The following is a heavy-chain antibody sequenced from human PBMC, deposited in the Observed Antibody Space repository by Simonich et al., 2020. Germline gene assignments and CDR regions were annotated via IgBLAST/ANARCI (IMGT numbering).Heavy chain of an antibody. CDR3: AREREGFPDY. V-gene: IGHV1-46*03. Sequence: VQLVQSGAEVKKPGASVKVSCKVSGYTLTELSMHWVRQAPGQGLEWMGILNPSGGSTSYAQTFQGRVTMTRDTSTSTVYMELSSLRSEDTAVYYCAREREGFPDYWGQGTLVTVSS. CDR1: GYTLTELS. D-gene: IGHD3-10*01. J-gene: IGHJ4*02. CDR2: LNPSGGST.